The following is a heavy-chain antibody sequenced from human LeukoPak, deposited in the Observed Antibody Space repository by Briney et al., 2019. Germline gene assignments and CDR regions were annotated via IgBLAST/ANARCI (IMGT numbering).Heavy chain of an antibody. CDR2: INHSGST. Sequence: SETLSLTCAVSGGSISSGGYSWSWIRQPPGKGLEWIGEINHSGSTNYNPSLKSRVTISVDTSKNQFSLKLSSVTAADTAVYYCARGTYRHWFDPWGQGTLVTVSS. J-gene: IGHJ5*02. CDR1: GGSISSGGYS. V-gene: IGHV4-30-2*01. D-gene: IGHD3-16*02. CDR3: ARGTYRHWFDP.